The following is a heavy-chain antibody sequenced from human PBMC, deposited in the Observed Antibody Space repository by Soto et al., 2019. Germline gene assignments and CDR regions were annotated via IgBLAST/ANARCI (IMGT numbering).Heavy chain of an antibody. CDR2: INHSGST. Sequence: PSETLSLTCAVYGGSFSGYYWSWIRQPPGKGLEWIGEINHSGSTNYNPSLKSRVTISVDTSKNQFSLKLSSVTAADTAVYYCARLGSVEAAAPMWGQGTLVTVSS. CDR3: ARLGSVEAAAPM. CDR1: GGSFSGYY. D-gene: IGHD6-13*01. J-gene: IGHJ4*02. V-gene: IGHV4-34*01.